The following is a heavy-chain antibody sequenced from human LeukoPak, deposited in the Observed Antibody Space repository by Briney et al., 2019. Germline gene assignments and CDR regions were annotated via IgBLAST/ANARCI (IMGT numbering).Heavy chain of an antibody. J-gene: IGHJ4*02. CDR1: GGSFSGYY. CDR3: ARGLYPGYSGYELKDY. CDR2: INHSGST. D-gene: IGHD5-12*01. V-gene: IGHV4-34*01. Sequence: SETLSLTCAVYGGSFSGYYWSWIRQPPGKGLEWIGEINHSGSTNYNPSLKSRVTISVDTSKSQFSLKLSSVTAADTAVYYCARGLYPGYSGYELKDYWGQGTLVTAS.